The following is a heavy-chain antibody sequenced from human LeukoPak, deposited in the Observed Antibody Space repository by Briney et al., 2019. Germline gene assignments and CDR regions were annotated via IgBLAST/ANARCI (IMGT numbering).Heavy chain of an antibody. Sequence: ASVKVSCKASGYTFISYYMHWVRQAPGQGLEWMGWINPNTGGTNYAQNFQGRVTMTRDTSISTAYMELSSLRSDDTAVYYCAPGPVGGGGIYFDYWGQGTLVTVSS. CDR3: APGPVGGGGIYFDY. CDR1: GYTFISYY. CDR2: INPNTGGT. D-gene: IGHD3-16*01. V-gene: IGHV1-2*02. J-gene: IGHJ4*02.